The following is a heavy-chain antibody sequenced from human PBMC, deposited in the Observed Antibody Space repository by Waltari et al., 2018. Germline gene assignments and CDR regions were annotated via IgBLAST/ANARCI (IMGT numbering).Heavy chain of an antibody. CDR3: ARLIVGATPIIYYFDY. Sequence: QVQLVQSGAEVKKPGSSVKVPCKASGGTFSSYAISWVRQAHGQGLEWMGGIIPIFGTANYAQKFQGRVTMTTDTSTSTAYMDLRSLRSDDTAVYYCARLIVGATPIIYYFDYWGQGTLVTVSS. J-gene: IGHJ4*02. V-gene: IGHV1-69*06. CDR1: GGTFSSYA. D-gene: IGHD1-26*01. CDR2: IIPIFGTA.